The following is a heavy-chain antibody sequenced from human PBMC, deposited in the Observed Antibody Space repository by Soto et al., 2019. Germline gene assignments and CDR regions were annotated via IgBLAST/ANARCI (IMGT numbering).Heavy chain of an antibody. V-gene: IGHV3-33*01. Sequence: GGSLRLSCAASGFTFSSYGMHWVRQAPGKGLEWVAVIWYDGSNKYYADSVKGRFTISRDNSKNTLYLQMNSLRAEGTAVYYCARQDTYYYDSSGYYGAFDIWGQGTMVTVSS. D-gene: IGHD3-22*01. CDR2: IWYDGSNK. CDR3: ARQDTYYYDSSGYYGAFDI. CDR1: GFTFSSYG. J-gene: IGHJ3*02.